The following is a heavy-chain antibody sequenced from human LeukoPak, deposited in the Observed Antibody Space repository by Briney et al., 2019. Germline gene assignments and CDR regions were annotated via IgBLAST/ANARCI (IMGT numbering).Heavy chain of an antibody. CDR2: IYYSGST. J-gene: IGHJ4*02. D-gene: IGHD6-19*01. Sequence: SETLSLTCTVSGGSISSYYWSWLRQPPGKGLEWIGYIYYSGSTNYNPSLKSRVTISVDTSKNQFSLKLSSVTAADTAVYYCAGVGSSGWLYYFDYWGQGTLVTVSS. V-gene: IGHV4-59*01. CDR3: AGVGSSGWLYYFDY. CDR1: GGSISSYY.